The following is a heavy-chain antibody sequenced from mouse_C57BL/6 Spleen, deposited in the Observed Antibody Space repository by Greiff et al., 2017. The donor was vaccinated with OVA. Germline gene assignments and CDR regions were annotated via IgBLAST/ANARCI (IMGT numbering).Heavy chain of an antibody. CDR3: ARCITTVVATSDY. CDR1: GYTFTSYW. D-gene: IGHD1-1*01. J-gene: IGHJ2*01. Sequence: QVQLQQPGAELVKPGASVKLSCKASGYTFTSYWMQWVKQRPGQGLEWIGEIDPSDSYTNYNQKFKGKATLTVDTSASTAYMQLSSLTYENSAVYDGARCITTVVATSDYWGQGTTLTVSS. V-gene: IGHV1-50*01. CDR2: IDPSDSYT.